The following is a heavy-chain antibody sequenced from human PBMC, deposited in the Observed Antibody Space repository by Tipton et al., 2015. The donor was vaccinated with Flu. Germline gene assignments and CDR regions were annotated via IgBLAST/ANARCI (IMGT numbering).Heavy chain of an antibody. V-gene: IGHV4-59*12. J-gene: IGHJ4*02. CDR3: ARDAYDSPEKGYFDY. CDR2: TYYIGRDS. D-gene: IGHD3-16*01. Sequence: GLVKPSETLSLTCTVSGGSISRFYWSWLRQSPGKGLEWIGYTYYIGRDSNYNPSLKGRVSISVDTPNNQFSLTLHSVTAADTAVYYCARDAYDSPEKGYFDYWGPGTLVTVSS. CDR1: GGSISRFY.